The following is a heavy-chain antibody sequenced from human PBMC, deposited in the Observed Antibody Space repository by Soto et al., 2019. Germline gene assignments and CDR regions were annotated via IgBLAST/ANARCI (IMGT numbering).Heavy chain of an antibody. D-gene: IGHD2-15*01. Sequence: GGSRLSCAGSGFTFSNYGLHWVRQAPGKGPEWVAAISYDGSNEYYADSVKGRFTISRDKSKNMLYLQMDSLRPEDTAVYYCAKDGAPRYCTRSSCHPAGAYWGQGTLVTVSS. V-gene: IGHV3-30*18. CDR2: ISYDGSNE. CDR1: GFTFSNYG. J-gene: IGHJ4*02. CDR3: AKDGAPRYCTRSSCHPAGAY.